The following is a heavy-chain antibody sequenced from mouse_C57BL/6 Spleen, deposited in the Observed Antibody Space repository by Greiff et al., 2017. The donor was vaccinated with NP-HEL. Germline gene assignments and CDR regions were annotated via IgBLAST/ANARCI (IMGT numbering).Heavy chain of an antibody. CDR3: ARDGSSYVDY. J-gene: IGHJ2*01. V-gene: IGHV3-6*01. CDR1: GYSITSGYY. D-gene: IGHD1-1*01. Sequence: EVKLQESGPGLVKPSQSLSLTCSVTGYSITSGYYWNWIRQFPGNKLEWMGYISYDGSNNYNPSLKNRISITRDTSKNQFFLKLNSVTTEDTATYYCARDGSSYVDYWGQGTTLTVSS. CDR2: ISYDGSN.